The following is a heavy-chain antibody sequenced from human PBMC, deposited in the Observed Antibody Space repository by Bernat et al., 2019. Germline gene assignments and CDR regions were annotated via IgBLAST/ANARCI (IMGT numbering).Heavy chain of an antibody. V-gene: IGHV4-39*01. D-gene: IGHD3-22*01. CDR1: GGSISSSSYY. CDR2: IYYSGST. J-gene: IGHJ3*02. CDR3: AAYYYDSSGYSGAAFDI. Sequence: QLQLQESGPGLVKPSETLSLTCTVSGGSISSSSYYWGWIRQPPGKGLEWIGSIYYSGSTYYNPSLKSRVTISIDTSKNQFSLKLSSVTAADTAVYYCAAYYYDSSGYSGAAFDIWGQGTMVTVSS.